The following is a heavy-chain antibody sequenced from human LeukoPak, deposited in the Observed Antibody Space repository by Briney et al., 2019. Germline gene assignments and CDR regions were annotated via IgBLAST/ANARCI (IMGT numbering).Heavy chain of an antibody. CDR3: ARAERPNWNPHDAFDI. V-gene: IGHV1-69*04. Sequence: SGEVSCKESGGTFNSYAISWGGQGPGQRPGWVGRDIPILGIANYAQKFQGRVTITADKSTSTAYMELSSLRSEDTAVYYCARAERPNWNPHDAFDIWGQGTMVTVSS. D-gene: IGHD1-1*01. CDR1: GGTFNSYA. J-gene: IGHJ3*02. CDR2: DIPILGIA.